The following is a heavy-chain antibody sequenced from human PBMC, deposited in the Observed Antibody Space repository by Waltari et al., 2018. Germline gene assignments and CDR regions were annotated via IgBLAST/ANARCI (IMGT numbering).Heavy chain of an antibody. CDR2: IYSDGRT. CDR3: ATKPTDSAWYER. Sequence: EVQLVESGGGLIQPGGSLRLSCAASGFTASTNYMSWVRQAPGKGLEWVSVIYSDGRTYYAASVEGRFTISRDDSKNTLYLQMNSLGLEDTAVYYCATKPTDSAWYERWGQGTLVTVSS. J-gene: IGHJ5*02. V-gene: IGHV3-53*01. D-gene: IGHD4-4*01. CDR1: GFTASTNY.